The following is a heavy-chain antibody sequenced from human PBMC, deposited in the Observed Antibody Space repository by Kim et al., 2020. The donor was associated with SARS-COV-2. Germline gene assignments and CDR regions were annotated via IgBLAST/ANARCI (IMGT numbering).Heavy chain of an antibody. V-gene: IGHV3-48*02. CDR3: ARADSPGSGWWGDAFDI. D-gene: IGHD6-19*01. Sequence: GGSLRLSCAASGFTFSSYSMNWVRQAPGKGLEWVSYISSSSSTIYYADSVKGRFTISRDNAKNSLYLQMNSLRDEDTAVYYCARADSPGSGWWGDAFDIWGQGTMVTVSS. CDR2: ISSSSSTI. J-gene: IGHJ3*02. CDR1: GFTFSSYS.